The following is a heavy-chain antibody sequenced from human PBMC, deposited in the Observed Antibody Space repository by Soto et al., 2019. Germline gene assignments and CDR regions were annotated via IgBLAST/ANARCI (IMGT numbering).Heavy chain of an antibody. Sequence: GGSLRLSCAASGFTFSSYGMHWVRQAPGKGLEWVAVISYHGSNKYYADSVKGRFTISRDNSKNTLYLQMNSLRAEDTAVYYCAKDPTTVTTTNWFDPWGQGTLVTVSS. CDR1: GFTFSSYG. CDR3: AKDPTTVTTTNWFDP. CDR2: ISYHGSNK. V-gene: IGHV3-30*18. D-gene: IGHD4-4*01. J-gene: IGHJ5*02.